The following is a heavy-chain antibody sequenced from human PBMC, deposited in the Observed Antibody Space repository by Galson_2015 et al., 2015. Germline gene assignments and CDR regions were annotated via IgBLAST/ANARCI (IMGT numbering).Heavy chain of an antibody. CDR3: ARNWDSSTLLGNAFDV. CDR1: GGSISTSTHY. Sequence: TLSLTCTVSGGSISTSTHYWHWIRQPPGKGLEWVGNSHYSGITYYNPSLKGRVSISVDTSKNQSSLRLTSVTAADTALYFCARNWDSSTLLGNAFDVWGQGTMVTVTS. V-gene: IGHV4-39*01. D-gene: IGHD2-2*01. J-gene: IGHJ3*01. CDR2: SHYSGIT.